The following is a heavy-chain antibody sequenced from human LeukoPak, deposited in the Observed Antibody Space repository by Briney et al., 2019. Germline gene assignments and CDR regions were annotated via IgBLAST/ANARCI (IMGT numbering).Heavy chain of an antibody. V-gene: IGHV7-4-1*02. D-gene: IGHD6-13*01. Sequence: ASVKVSCKASGYTFTGFAMHWVRQAPGQGLEWMGWINTNTGNPTNAQDFTGRFVFSLDTSVSTAYLQISGLKSEDTAIYYCARGRGIVAPGTQPTIDFWGQGTLVTVSS. CDR1: GYTFTGFA. CDR2: INTNTGNP. J-gene: IGHJ4*02. CDR3: ARGRGIVAPGTQPTIDF.